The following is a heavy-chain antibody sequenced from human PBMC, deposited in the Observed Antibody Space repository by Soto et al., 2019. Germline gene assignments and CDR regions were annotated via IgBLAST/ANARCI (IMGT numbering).Heavy chain of an antibody. Sequence: TSETLSLTCTVSGGSVSSGSYYWSWIRQPPGKGLEWIGYIYYSGSTNYNPSLESRVTISVDTSKNQFSLKLSSVTAADTAVYYCARVTVLRFLEWSLGWFDPWGQGTLVTVSS. D-gene: IGHD3-3*01. CDR3: ARVTVLRFLEWSLGWFDP. J-gene: IGHJ5*02. CDR1: GGSVSSGSYY. V-gene: IGHV4-61*01. CDR2: IYYSGST.